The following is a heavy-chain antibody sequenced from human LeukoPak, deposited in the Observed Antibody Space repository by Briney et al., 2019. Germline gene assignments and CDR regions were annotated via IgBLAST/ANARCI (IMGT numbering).Heavy chain of an antibody. CDR3: ARDPRRGYSYGYYFDY. V-gene: IGHV4-59*11. D-gene: IGHD5-18*01. Sequence: SETLSLTCTVSGGSFSSHYWSWIRQPPGKGLEWIGYIYYSGSTNYNPSLKSRVTISVDTSKNQFSLKLSSVTAADTAVYYCARDPRRGYSYGYYFDYWGQGTLVTVSS. J-gene: IGHJ4*02. CDR1: GGSFSSHY. CDR2: IYYSGST.